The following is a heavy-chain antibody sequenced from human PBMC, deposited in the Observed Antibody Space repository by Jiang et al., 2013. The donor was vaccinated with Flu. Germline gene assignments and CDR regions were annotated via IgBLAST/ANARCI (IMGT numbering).Heavy chain of an antibody. Sequence: PTQTLTLTCTFSGFSLSTSGMCVSWIRQPPGKALEWLALIDWDDDKYYSTSLKTRLTISKDTSKNQVVLTMTNMDPVDTATYYCARITVWDDILTGPLAFDYWGQGTLVTVSS. CDR1: GFSLSTSGMC. J-gene: IGHJ4*02. CDR3: ARITVWDDILTGPLAFDY. D-gene: IGHD3-9*01. V-gene: IGHV2-70*01. CDR2: IDWDDDK.